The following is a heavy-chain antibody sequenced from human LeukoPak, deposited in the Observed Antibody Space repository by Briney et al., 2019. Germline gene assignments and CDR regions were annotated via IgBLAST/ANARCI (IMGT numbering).Heavy chain of an antibody. CDR1: GGSIGSRGYC. V-gene: IGHV4-30-2*01. J-gene: IGHJ4*02. CDR3: AGHVSAAAGGR. D-gene: IGHD6-13*01. CDR2: IYHGGST. Sequence: SETLSLTCTDSGGSIGSRGYCWNWIRQPPGKGLEWIGSIYHGGSTYSSSLKSRVTILVDGSKNQFSLKLTSVTAADTAVYYCAGHVSAAAGGRWGQGTLVTVSS.